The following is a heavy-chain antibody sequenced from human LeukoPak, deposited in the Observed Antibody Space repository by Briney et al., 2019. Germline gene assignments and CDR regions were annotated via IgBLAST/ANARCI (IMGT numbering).Heavy chain of an antibody. CDR2: IKEDGSEK. J-gene: IGHJ4*02. CDR3: ARGGSSSSGNFDY. D-gene: IGHD6-6*01. CDR1: GFTFSSYW. V-gene: IGHV3-7*02. Sequence: PGGSLRLSCAASGFTFSSYWMNWVRQAPGKGREWVANIKEDGSEKYYVDSVKGRFTISRDNAKNSLYLQMNSLRAEDTAVYYCARGGSSSSGNFDYWGQGTLVAVSS.